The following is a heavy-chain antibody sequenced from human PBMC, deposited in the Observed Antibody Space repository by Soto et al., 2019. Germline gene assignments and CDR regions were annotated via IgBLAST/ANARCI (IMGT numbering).Heavy chain of an antibody. J-gene: IGHJ4*02. D-gene: IGHD3-10*01. CDR1: GFTFSSYW. V-gene: IGHV3-74*01. CDR3: ARVPNVRPHGSGNGY. Sequence: GGSLRLSCAASGFTFSSYWMHWVRQAPGKGLVWVSRINSDGSSTSYADSVKGRFTISRDNAKNTLYLQMNSLRAEDTAVYYCARVPNVRPHGSGNGYWGQGTLVTVSS. CDR2: INSDGSST.